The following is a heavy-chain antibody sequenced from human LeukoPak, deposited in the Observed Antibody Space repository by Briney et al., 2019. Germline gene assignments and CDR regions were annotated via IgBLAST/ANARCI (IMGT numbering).Heavy chain of an antibody. CDR2: ISASGGSA. V-gene: IGHV3-23*01. D-gene: IGHD1-1*01. CDR3: AKDLGMYYFDS. CDR1: GFTFSSYA. J-gene: IGHJ4*02. Sequence: GGSLRLSCAASGFTFSSYAMSWVRQAPGKGLQWVSLISASGGSANYADSVKGRFTISRDSSKNTLYLQMDSLRAEDTAVYYCAKDLGMYYFDSWGQGALVTVSS.